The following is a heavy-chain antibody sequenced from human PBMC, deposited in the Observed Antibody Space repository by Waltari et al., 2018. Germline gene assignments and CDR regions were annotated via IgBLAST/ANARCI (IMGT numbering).Heavy chain of an antibody. CDR1: GYNFTSYG. D-gene: IGHD4-17*01. Sequence: QVQLVQSGAEVKKPGASVKVSCKASGYNFTSYGISWVRQAPGQGLEWMGWISAYNVNTNYAQKLQGRVTMTTDTSTSTAYMELRSLRSDDTAVYYCARSHATTVTGSEYFQHWGQGTLVTVSS. J-gene: IGHJ1*01. CDR2: ISAYNVNT. V-gene: IGHV1-18*01. CDR3: ARSHATTVTGSEYFQH.